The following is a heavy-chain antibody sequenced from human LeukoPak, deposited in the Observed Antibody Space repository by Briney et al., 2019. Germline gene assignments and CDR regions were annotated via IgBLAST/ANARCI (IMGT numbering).Heavy chain of an antibody. D-gene: IGHD6-6*01. V-gene: IGHV5-51*01. J-gene: IGHJ6*02. CDR2: IYPGDSDT. CDR3: ARDSGSSTFFFDYYGMDV. CDR1: GYSFTSYW. Sequence: GESLKISCKGSGYSFTSYWIGWVRQMPGKGLEWMGIIYPGDSDTRYSPSFQGQVTISADKSISTAYLQWCSLKASDTAMYYCARDSGSSTFFFDYYGMDVWGQGTTVTVSS.